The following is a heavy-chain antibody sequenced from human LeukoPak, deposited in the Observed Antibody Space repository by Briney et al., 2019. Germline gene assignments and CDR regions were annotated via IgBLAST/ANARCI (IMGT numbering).Heavy chain of an antibody. Sequence: GGSLRLSCAASGFTFSSYAMTWVRQAPGKGLEWVSVLYSGGATYYADSVKGRFTISRDNSKNTLYLQMNSLRAEDTAVYYCARDRVTDYWGQGTLVTVSS. D-gene: IGHD1-14*01. J-gene: IGHJ4*02. CDR3: ARDRVTDY. CDR2: LYSGGAT. V-gene: IGHV3-66*01. CDR1: GFTFSSYA.